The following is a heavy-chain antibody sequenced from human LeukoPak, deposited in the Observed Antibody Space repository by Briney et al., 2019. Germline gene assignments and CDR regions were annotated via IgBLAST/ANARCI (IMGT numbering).Heavy chain of an antibody. CDR2: ISSSSSYI. CDR1: GFTLSSYS. J-gene: IGHJ4*02. V-gene: IGHV3-21*01. Sequence: GGSLRLSCAASGFTLSSYSMNWVRQAPGKGLEWVSSISSSSSYIYYADSVKGRFTISRDNAKNSLYLQMNSLRAEDTDVYYCARAQYGSGSYYQSFDYWGQGTLVTVSS. CDR3: ARAQYGSGSYYQSFDY. D-gene: IGHD3-10*01.